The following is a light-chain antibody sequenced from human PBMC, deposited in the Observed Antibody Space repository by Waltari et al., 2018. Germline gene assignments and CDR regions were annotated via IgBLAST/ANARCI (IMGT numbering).Light chain of an antibody. CDR2: AAS. CDR3: QQSYSAPRA. Sequence: DIQMTQSPSSLSASVGDRVTITCRASQSIRSYLNWFQQKPGKAPRLLIYAASTLQSGVPSRFSGSGSGKDYTLTISSLQPEDFATYYCQQSYSAPRAFGQGTKLEI. CDR1: QSIRSY. V-gene: IGKV1-39*01. J-gene: IGKJ2*01.